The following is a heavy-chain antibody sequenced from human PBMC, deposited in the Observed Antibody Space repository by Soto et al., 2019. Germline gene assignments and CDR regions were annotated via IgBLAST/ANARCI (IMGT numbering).Heavy chain of an antibody. CDR1: GGSVSSGSYY. J-gene: IGHJ4*02. D-gene: IGHD6-6*01. CDR3: ARTFEYSSSYGVDY. Sequence: SETLSLTCTVSGGSVSSGSYYWSWIRQPPGKGLEWIGYIYYSGSTNYNPSLKSRVTISVDTSKNQFSLKLSTVTAADTAVYYCARTFEYSSSYGVDYWGQGTLVTVSS. V-gene: IGHV4-61*01. CDR2: IYYSGST.